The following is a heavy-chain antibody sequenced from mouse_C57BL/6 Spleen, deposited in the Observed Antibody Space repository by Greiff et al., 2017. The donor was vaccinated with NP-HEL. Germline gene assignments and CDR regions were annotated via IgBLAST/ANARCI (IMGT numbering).Heavy chain of an antibody. CDR2: IYPGDGDT. Sequence: QVQLQQSGPELVKPGASVKISCKASGYAFSSSWMNWVKQRPGKGLEWIGRIYPGDGDTNYNGKFKGKATLTADKSSSTAYMQLSSLTSEDSAVYFCARGGISNEGWFAYWGQGTLVTVSA. V-gene: IGHV1-82*01. D-gene: IGHD2-5*01. CDR1: GYAFSSSW. J-gene: IGHJ3*01. CDR3: ARGGISNEGWFAY.